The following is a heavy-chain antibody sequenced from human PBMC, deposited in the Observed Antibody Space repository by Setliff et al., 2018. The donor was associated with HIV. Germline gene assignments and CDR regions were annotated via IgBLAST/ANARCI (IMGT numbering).Heavy chain of an antibody. V-gene: IGHV3-23*01. Sequence: GGSLRLSCAASGFTFSNFAMSWVRQAPGKGLEWVSAISGGGTYYADSVKGRLTISRDIAKNTLYLQMNGLRAEDTAIYYCTRDSYFYDGSDYHYRHFDDWGQGTLVTVSS. J-gene: IGHJ4*02. CDR3: TRDSYFYDGSDYHYRHFDD. CDR1: GFTFSNFA. CDR2: ISGGGT. D-gene: IGHD3-22*01.